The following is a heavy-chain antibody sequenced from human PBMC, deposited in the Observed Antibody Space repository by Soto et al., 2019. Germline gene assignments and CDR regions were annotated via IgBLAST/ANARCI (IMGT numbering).Heavy chain of an antibody. V-gene: IGHV1-69*08. Sequence: QVQLVQSGAEVKKPGSSVKVSCKASGGTFSSYTISWVRQAPGQGLEWMGRIIPILGIANYAQKFQGRVTITADKSTSTAYMELSSLRSEDTAVYYCARDGVAPLPYYYGMYVWGQGTTVTVSS. J-gene: IGHJ6*02. CDR3: ARDGVAPLPYYYGMYV. CDR1: GGTFSSYT. D-gene: IGHD5-12*01. CDR2: IIPILGIA.